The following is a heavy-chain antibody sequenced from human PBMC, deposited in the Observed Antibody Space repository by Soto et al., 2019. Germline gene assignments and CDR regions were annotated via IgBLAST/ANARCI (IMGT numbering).Heavy chain of an antibody. CDR1: GGSISSYY. Sequence: QVQLQESGPGLVKPSETLSLSCTVSGGSISSYYWSWFRQSPGKRMEWIGYVHHSWGSSYNPSLQSRGAIPLDTAKSQFARKVTSVTATDTAVYYCARQGFGPLHGIVDVWGQETTVTVSS. CDR2: VHHSWGS. V-gene: IGHV4-59*08. D-gene: IGHD3-10*01. CDR3: ARQGFGPLHGIVDV. J-gene: IGHJ6*02.